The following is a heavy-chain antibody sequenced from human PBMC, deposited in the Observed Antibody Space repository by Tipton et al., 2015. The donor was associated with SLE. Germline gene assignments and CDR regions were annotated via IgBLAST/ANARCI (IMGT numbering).Heavy chain of an antibody. V-gene: IGHV4-61*05. J-gene: IGHJ3*02. CDR3: ARGDYYDSSGHDAFDI. Sequence: TLSLTCTVSGGSISSSSYYWGWIRQPPGKGLEWIGYIYYSGSTNYNPSLKSRVTISVDTSKNQFSLKLSSVTAADTAVYYCARGDYYDSSGHDAFDIWGQGTMVTVSS. CDR2: IYYSGST. D-gene: IGHD3-22*01. CDR1: GGSISSSSYY.